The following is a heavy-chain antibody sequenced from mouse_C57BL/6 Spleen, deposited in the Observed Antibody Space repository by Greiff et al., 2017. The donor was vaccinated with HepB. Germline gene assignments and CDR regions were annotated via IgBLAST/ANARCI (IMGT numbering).Heavy chain of an antibody. Sequence: VQLQQPGAELVKPGASVKLSCKASGYTFTSYWMQWVKQRPGQGLEWIGEIDPSDSYTNYNQKFKGKATLTVDTSSSTAYMQLSSLTSEDSAVYYCARYGNYVDDAMDYWGQGTSVTVSS. D-gene: IGHD2-1*01. V-gene: IGHV1-50*01. CDR3: ARYGNYVDDAMDY. J-gene: IGHJ4*01. CDR1: GYTFTSYW. CDR2: IDPSDSYT.